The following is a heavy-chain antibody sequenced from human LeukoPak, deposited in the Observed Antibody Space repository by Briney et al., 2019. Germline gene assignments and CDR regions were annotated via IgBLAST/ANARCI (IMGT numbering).Heavy chain of an antibody. J-gene: IGHJ4*02. CDR3: ARVAVVRYFDY. CDR2: IKQDGSEK. D-gene: IGHD4-23*01. V-gene: IGHV3-7*01. CDR1: GFTFSSYW. Sequence: GGSLRLSCAASGFTFSSYWMSWVHQAPGKGLEWVANIKQDGSEKYYVDSVKGRFTISRDNAKNSLYLQMNSLRAEDTAVYYCARVAVVRYFDYWGQGTLVTVSS.